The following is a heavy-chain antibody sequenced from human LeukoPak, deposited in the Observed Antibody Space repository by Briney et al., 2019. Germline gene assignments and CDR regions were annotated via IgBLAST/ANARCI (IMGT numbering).Heavy chain of an antibody. V-gene: IGHV3-7*02. D-gene: IGHD6-19*01. Sequence: GGSLRLSCGASGFTFSNSWMSWVRQAPGKGLEWVANINQDGRKKFYVDSVEGRFTISRDDAKTSLFLQMNSLRVEDTAVYYCAKWMGRDSWGQGTLVTVSS. CDR3: AKWMGRDS. CDR2: INQDGRKK. CDR1: GFTFSNSW. J-gene: IGHJ4*02.